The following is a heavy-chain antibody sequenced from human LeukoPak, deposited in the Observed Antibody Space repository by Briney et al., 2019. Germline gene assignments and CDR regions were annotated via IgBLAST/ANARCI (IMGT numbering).Heavy chain of an antibody. CDR3: AREARYSSSGAFDY. CDR2: IYYSGNT. J-gene: IGHJ4*02. CDR1: GVSISSSNSY. V-gene: IGHV4-39*02. Sequence: SETLSLTCTVSGVSISSSNSYWGWIRQPPGKGLEWIGSIYYSGNTYYNASLKSQVSISIDTSKNQFSLRLTSVTAADTAVYYCAREARYSSSGAFDYWGQGTLVTVSS. D-gene: IGHD6-6*01.